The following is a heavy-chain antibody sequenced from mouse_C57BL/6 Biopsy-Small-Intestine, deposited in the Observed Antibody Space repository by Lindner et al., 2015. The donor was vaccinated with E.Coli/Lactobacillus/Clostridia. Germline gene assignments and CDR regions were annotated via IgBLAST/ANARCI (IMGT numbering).Heavy chain of an antibody. CDR1: GYTLTELS. J-gene: IGHJ3*01. D-gene: IGHD1-1*01. CDR3: ATANPLYYYDSSASDAFDI. V-gene: IGHV1-18*01. Sequence: SVKVSCKVSGYTLTELSMHWVRQAPGKGLEWMGGFDPEDGETIYAQKFQGRVTMTEDTSTDTAYMELSSLRSEDTAVYYCATANPLYYYDSSASDAFDIWGQGTMVTVSS. CDR2: FDPEDGET.